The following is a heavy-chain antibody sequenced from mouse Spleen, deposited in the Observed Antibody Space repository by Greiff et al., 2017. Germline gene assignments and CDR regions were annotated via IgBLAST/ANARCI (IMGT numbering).Heavy chain of an antibody. D-gene: IGHD1-2*01. V-gene: IGHV7-1*01. CDR3: ARGNYYGYLWYFDV. CDR2: SRNKANDYTT. CDR1: GFTFSDFY. J-gene: IGHJ1*01. Sequence: EVMLVESGGGLVQAGRSLRLSCATSGFTFSDFYMEWVRQAPGKGLEWIAASRNKANDYTTEYSASVKGRFIVSRDTSQSILYLQMNALRAEDTAIYYCARGNYYGYLWYFDVWGAGTTVTVSS.